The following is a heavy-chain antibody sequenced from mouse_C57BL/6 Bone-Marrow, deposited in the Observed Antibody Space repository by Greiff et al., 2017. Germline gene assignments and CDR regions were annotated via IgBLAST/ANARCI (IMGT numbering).Heavy chain of an antibody. V-gene: IGHV5-4*03. J-gene: IGHJ2*01. CDR2: ISDGGSSN. CDR3: ACDRGQLRLNYFDY. CDR1: GFTFSSYA. Sequence: DVKLVESGGGLVKPGGSLKLSCAASGFTFSSYAMSWVRQTPEKRLEWVATISDGGSSNYYPDNVKGRFTISRDNAKNNLYLQMSHLKSEDTAMYYFACDRGQLRLNYFDYWGQGTTLTVSS. D-gene: IGHD3-2*02.